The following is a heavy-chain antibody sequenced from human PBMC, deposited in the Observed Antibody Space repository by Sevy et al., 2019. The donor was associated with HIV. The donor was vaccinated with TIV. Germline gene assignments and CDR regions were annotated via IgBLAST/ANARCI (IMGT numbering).Heavy chain of an antibody. J-gene: IGHJ6*02. CDR3: ARGPIFLGVGIVVVPAAIAAGPDCYGLDV. CDR2: ISAYNGNT. D-gene: IGHD2-2*03. Sequence: ASVKVSCKASGYTFTSYGISWVRQAPGQGLEWMGWISAYNGNTNYAQKLQGRVTMTTDTSTSTAYMELRSLRSDDKAVYYCARGPIFLGVGIVVVPAAIAAGPDCYGLDVWGQGTTVTVSS. V-gene: IGHV1-18*01. CDR1: GYTFTSYG.